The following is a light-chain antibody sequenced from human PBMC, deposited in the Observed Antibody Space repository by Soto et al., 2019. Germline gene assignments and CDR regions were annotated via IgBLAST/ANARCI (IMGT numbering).Light chain of an antibody. Sequence: QSVLTQPASVSGSPGQSITISCTGTSSDIGAYDYVSWFQQHPGKAPKLMISEVNNRPSGVSNRFSGSKSGNTAYLTISGLQVEDEAEYFCFSFTTTRTHVFGTGTKVTVL. CDR3: FSFTTTRTHV. V-gene: IGLV2-14*01. CDR1: SSDIGAYDY. J-gene: IGLJ1*01. CDR2: EVN.